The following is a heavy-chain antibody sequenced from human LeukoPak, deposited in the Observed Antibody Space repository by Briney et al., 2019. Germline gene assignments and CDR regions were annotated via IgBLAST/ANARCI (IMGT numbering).Heavy chain of an antibody. J-gene: IGHJ3*02. Sequence: SGTLSLTCTVSGDSIGSYYWTWLRQPPGKGLEWIGYIYYSGNTNYNTSLKSRVTMSLDTSKNQFSLTLTSVTTADTATYYCARGGTIFAVVALDIWGQGTMVTVSS. V-gene: IGHV4-59*01. CDR2: IYYSGNT. D-gene: IGHD3-3*01. CDR3: ARGGTIFAVVALDI. CDR1: GDSIGSYY.